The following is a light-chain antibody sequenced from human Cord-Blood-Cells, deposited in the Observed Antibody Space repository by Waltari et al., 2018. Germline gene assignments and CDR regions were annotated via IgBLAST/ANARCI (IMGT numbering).Light chain of an antibody. V-gene: IGLV2-23*01. CDR2: EGS. Sequence: QAALAQPASVSGSPGQSVTISRPGTRSEFGGYNLFSWYQQPPGKAPKLMTYEGSNRPSGVSNRFSGSKSGNTASLTISGLQAEDEADYYCCSYAGSSTLVFGGGTKLTVL. CDR3: CSYAGSSTLV. J-gene: IGLJ3*02. CDR1: RSEFGGYNL.